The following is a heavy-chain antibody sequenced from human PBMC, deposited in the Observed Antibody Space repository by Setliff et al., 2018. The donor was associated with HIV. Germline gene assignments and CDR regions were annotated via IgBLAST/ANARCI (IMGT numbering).Heavy chain of an antibody. V-gene: IGHV3-15*07. CDR1: GFTFNKAW. CDR2: VKSDRDGGTT. D-gene: IGHD5-12*01. J-gene: IGHJ4*02. Sequence: GGSLRLSCAASGFTFNKAWMNWVRQAPGKALEWVGRVKSDRDGGTTDYAAPVKGRFTISRDDSKTTLYLQMSSLKTEDTAVYYCTTDLGTRYDTPVYWGQGTLVTVSS. CDR3: TTDLGTRYDTPVY.